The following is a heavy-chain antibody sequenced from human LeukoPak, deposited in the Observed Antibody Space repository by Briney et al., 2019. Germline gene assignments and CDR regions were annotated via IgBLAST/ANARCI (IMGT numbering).Heavy chain of an antibody. D-gene: IGHD6-13*01. CDR3: AKRYGYSTGWFFDF. V-gene: IGHV3-23*01. Sequence: GGSLKLSCEGSRYSFVSYVMIWVRQAPGKGLEWVSSINGCGGMTYFEESVQGRFTLSRDNSKDTLFLQINSLRAEDTAVFYCAKRYGYSTGWFFDFWGQGSLVTVPS. CDR1: RYSFVSYV. CDR2: INGCGGMT. J-gene: IGHJ4*02.